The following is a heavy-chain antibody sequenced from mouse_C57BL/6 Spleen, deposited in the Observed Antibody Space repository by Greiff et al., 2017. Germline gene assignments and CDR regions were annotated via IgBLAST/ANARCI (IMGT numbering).Heavy chain of an antibody. CDR2: ISDGGSYT. CDR3: AREKRIAPYYVDY. V-gene: IGHV5-4*01. J-gene: IGHJ2*01. Sequence: EVQGVESGGGLVKPGGSLKLSCAASGFTFSSYAMSWVRQTPEKRLEWVATISDGGSYTYYPDNVKGRFTISRDNAKNNLYLQMSHLKSEDTAMYYCAREKRIAPYYVDYWGQGTTLTVSS. D-gene: IGHD6-1*01. CDR1: GFTFSSYA.